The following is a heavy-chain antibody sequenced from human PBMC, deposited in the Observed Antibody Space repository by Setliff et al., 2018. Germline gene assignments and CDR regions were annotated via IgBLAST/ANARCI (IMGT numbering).Heavy chain of an antibody. CDR3: AKKLPGVRYFDY. D-gene: IGHD1-7*01. CDR2: FDPEDEET. J-gene: IGHJ4*02. V-gene: IGHV1-24*01. CDR1: GYTLTELS. Sequence: SVKVSCKVSGYTLTELSMHWVRQAPGKGLEWMGGFDPEDEETIYAQKFQGRVTMTEDTSTDTAYMELSSLRAEDTAVYYCAKKLPGVRYFDYCGQGTLVTVSS.